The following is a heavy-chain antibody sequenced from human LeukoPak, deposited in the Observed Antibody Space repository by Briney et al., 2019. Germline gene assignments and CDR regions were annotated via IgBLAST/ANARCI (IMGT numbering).Heavy chain of an antibody. CDR2: INHSGST. CDR3: ARFSRVAYYYYGMDV. Sequence: SETLSLTCAVYGGSFSGYYWSWIRQPPGKGLEWIGEINHSGSTNYNPSLKSRVTISVDTSKNQFSLKLSSVTAADTAVYYCARFSRVAYYYYGMDVWGQGTTVTVSS. V-gene: IGHV4-34*01. D-gene: IGHD3-3*02. CDR1: GGSFSGYY. J-gene: IGHJ6*02.